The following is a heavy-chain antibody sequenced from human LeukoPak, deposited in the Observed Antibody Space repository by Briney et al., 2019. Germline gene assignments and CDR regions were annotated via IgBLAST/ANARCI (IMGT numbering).Heavy chain of an antibody. CDR3: ARDRQLLYYYYYMDV. D-gene: IGHD2-2*01. CDR1: GGSISSGSYY. V-gene: IGHV4-61*02. J-gene: IGHJ6*03. CDR2: IYTSGST. Sequence: SETLSLTCTVSGGSISSGSYYWSWIRQPAGKGLEWIGRIYTSGSTNYNPPLKSRVTISVDTSKNQFSLKLSSVTAADTAVYYCARDRQLLYYYYYMDVWGKGTTVTVSS.